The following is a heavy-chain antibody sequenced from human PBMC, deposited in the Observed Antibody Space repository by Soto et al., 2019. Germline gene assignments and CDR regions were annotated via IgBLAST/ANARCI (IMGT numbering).Heavy chain of an antibody. Sequence: QVQLQESGPGLVKPSQTLSLTCTVSGGSISSGGYYWSWIRQHPGKGLEWIGYIYYSGSTYYNPSPKRRVNLSVDTSKNQFSLKLSSVTAADTAVYYCARDNGGYAIFDSWGQGTLVTVSS. CDR2: IYYSGST. V-gene: IGHV4-31*03. CDR3: ARDNGGYAIFDS. D-gene: IGHD5-12*01. CDR1: GGSISSGGYY. J-gene: IGHJ4*02.